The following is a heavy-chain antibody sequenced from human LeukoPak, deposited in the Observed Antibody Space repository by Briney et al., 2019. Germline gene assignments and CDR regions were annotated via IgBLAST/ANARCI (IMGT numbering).Heavy chain of an antibody. J-gene: IGHJ4*02. CDR2: IYPGDSDT. CDR3: ARAYCSSTSCLYYFDY. V-gene: IGHV5-51*01. D-gene: IGHD2-2*01. Sequence: GESLKISCQGSGYSFTSYWIGWVRQMPGKGLEWMGIIYPGDSDTRYSPSFQGQVTISADKSISTAYLQWSSLKASDTAMYYCARAYCSSTSCLYYFDYWGQGTLVTVSS. CDR1: GYSFTSYW.